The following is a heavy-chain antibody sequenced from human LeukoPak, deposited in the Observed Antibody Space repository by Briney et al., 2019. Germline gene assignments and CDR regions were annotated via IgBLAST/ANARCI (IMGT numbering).Heavy chain of an antibody. J-gene: IGHJ4*02. D-gene: IGHD2-2*01. CDR3: ARLSADSSSSRGFDY. CDR2: IYTSGST. CDR1: GASISSYY. Sequence: PSETLSLTCTVSGASISSYYWTWIRQPAGKGLEWIGRIYTSGSTNYNPSLKSRVAMSVDTSKSQFSLKLSSVTAADTAVYYCARLSADSSSSRGFDYWGQGTLVTVSS. V-gene: IGHV4-4*07.